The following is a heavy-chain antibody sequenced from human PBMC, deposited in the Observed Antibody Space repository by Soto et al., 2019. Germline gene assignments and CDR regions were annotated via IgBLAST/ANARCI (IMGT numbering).Heavy chain of an antibody. V-gene: IGHV1-18*04. D-gene: IGHD2-8*01. Sequence: QVQLVQSGAEVKKPGASVKVSCKASGYTFTSYGISWVRQAPGQGLEWMGWISDYNGNINYAQKLQGRVTLTTDTPTSTAYMELRSLRSDDTAVYYCARDLGPMVYAIGYYFHYWGQGTLVTVSS. CDR1: GYTFTSYG. J-gene: IGHJ4*02. CDR3: ARDLGPMVYAIGYYFHY. CDR2: ISDYNGNI.